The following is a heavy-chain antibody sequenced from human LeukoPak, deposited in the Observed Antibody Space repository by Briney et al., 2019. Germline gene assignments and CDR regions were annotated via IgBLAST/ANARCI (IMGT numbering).Heavy chain of an antibody. CDR1: GFTFRSFA. CDR3: AGGVRGTDFDC. D-gene: IGHD3-10*01. Sequence: GGSLRLSCAASGFTFRSFAMHWVRQAPGKGLEWVAVIWYDGSDKYYADSVKGRFTISRDNSKNTLYLQMNSLRAEDTAVYYFAGGVRGTDFDCWGQGTLVTVSS. J-gene: IGHJ4*02. CDR2: IWYDGSDK. V-gene: IGHV3-33*08.